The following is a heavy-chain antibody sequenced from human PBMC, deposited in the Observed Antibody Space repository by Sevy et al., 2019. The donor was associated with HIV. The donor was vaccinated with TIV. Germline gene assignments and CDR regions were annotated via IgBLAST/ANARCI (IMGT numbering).Heavy chain of an antibody. V-gene: IGHV3-30*18. CDR3: AKGQGYDYIWGNERSEYYFDY. CDR2: ISHDGSYQ. Sequence: GGSLRLSCTASRFTFSTYDIHWVRQAPGKGLEWVAVISHDGSYQYYTDSVKGRFTISRDDSKNNAYLQMNSRRADDSGVYYCAKGQGYDYIWGNERSEYYFDYWGQGTLVTVSS. D-gene: IGHD3-16*01. J-gene: IGHJ4*02. CDR1: RFTFSTYD.